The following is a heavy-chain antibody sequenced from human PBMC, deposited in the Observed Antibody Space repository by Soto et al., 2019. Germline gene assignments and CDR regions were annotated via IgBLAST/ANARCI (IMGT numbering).Heavy chain of an antibody. V-gene: IGHV4-59*01. CDR2: IYYSGST. D-gene: IGHD3-3*01. CDR1: CGSIISYY. J-gene: IGHJ6*02. CDR3: ARVSRGVYYDFWSGLYGMDV. Sequence: PSETLSLTCTFSCGSIISYYWSWIRQPPGKGLEWIGYIYYSGSTNYNPSLKSRVTISVDTSKNQFSLKLSSVTAADTAVYYCARVSRGVYYDFWSGLYGMDVWGQGTTVTVSS.